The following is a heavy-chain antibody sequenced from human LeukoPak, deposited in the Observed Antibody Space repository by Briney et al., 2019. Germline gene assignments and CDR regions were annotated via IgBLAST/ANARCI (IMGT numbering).Heavy chain of an antibody. Sequence: SGPTLVNPTQTLTLTCTFSGFSLSTSGVGVGWIRQPPGKALEWLALLSWDDDKRYSPSLKSRLTITKDTSKNQVVLTMNNMDPVDTATYYCAHAFRYCNSTSCLRWFDPWGQGTLVTVSS. CDR1: GFSLSTSGVG. D-gene: IGHD2-2*01. CDR3: AHAFRYCNSTSCLRWFDP. J-gene: IGHJ5*02. V-gene: IGHV2-5*02. CDR2: LSWDDDK.